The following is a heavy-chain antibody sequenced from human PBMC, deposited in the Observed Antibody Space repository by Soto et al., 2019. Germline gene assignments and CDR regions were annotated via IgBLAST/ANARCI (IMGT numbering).Heavy chain of an antibody. CDR1: GFTFSSYA. CDR2: ISGSGGST. J-gene: IGHJ6*02. CDR3: VTAPGGYCSSTSCYTGYGMDV. D-gene: IGHD2-2*02. V-gene: IGHV3-23*01. Sequence: EVQLLESGGGLVQPGGSLRLSCAASGFTFSSYAMSWVRQAPGKGLEWVSAISGSGGSTYYADSVKGRFTISRDNSKNTLYLQMNSLRAEDTAVYYCVTAPGGYCSSTSCYTGYGMDVWGQGTTVTVSS.